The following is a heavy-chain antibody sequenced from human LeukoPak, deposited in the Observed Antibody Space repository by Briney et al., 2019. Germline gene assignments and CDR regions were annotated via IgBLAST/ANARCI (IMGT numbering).Heavy chain of an antibody. V-gene: IGHV3-48*01. CDR3: ARDQYRTDSSSWH. D-gene: IGHD6-13*01. J-gene: IGHJ4*02. CDR1: GGIFGDYN. CDR2: MSSTSTTI. Sequence: GGSLRLSCAASGGIFGDYNMNWVRQVPGKGLEWISYMSSTSTTIFYADPVKGRFTISRDNAKSSLYLQMNSLRAEDTAVYFCARDQYRTDSSSWHWGQGTLVTVSS.